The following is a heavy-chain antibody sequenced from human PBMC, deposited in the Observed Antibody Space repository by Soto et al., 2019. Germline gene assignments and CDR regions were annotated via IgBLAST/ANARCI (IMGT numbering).Heavy chain of an antibody. D-gene: IGHD3-3*01. CDR1: GFTFSNAW. CDR3: TTDESFWSGYYTWFDP. CDR2: IKSKTDGGTT. Sequence: GGSLRLSCAASGFTFSNAWMNWVRQAPGKGLEWVGRIKSKTDGGTTDYAAPVKGRFTISRDDSKNTLYLQMNSLKTEDTAVYYCTTDESFWSGYYTWFDPWGQGTLVTVS. J-gene: IGHJ5*02. V-gene: IGHV3-15*07.